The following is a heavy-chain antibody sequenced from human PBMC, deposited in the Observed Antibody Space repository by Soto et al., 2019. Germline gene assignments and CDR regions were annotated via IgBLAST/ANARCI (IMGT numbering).Heavy chain of an antibody. D-gene: IGHD2-2*02. Sequence: KPSETLSLTCAVSGYSISSGYYWGWIRQPPGKGLEWIGSIYHSGSTYYNPSLKSRVTISVDTSKNQFSLKLSSVTAADTAVYYCARGWPEGIVVVPAAIHFNWFDPWGQGTLVTVSS. J-gene: IGHJ5*02. CDR2: IYHSGST. CDR1: GYSISSGYY. CDR3: ARGWPEGIVVVPAAIHFNWFDP. V-gene: IGHV4-38-2*01.